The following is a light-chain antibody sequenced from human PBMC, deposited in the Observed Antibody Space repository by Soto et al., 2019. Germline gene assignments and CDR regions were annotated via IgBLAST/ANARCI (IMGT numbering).Light chain of an antibody. V-gene: IGLV2-11*01. CDR1: SSDVGGYNY. Sequence: QSALTQPRSVSGSPGQSVTISCAGTSSDVGGYNYVSWYQQHPGKAPKFIIYDVSKRPSGVPDRFSGSKSGNTASLTISGLKAEDEADYYCCSYAGSFTVVFGGGTKLTVL. J-gene: IGLJ2*01. CDR2: DVS. CDR3: CSYAGSFTVV.